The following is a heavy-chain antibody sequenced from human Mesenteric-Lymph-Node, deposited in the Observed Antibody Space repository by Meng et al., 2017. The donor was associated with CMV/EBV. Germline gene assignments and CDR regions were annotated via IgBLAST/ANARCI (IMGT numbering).Heavy chain of an antibody. CDR1: GFTVSSNY. Sequence: ESLKISCAASGFTVSSNYMSWVRQAPGKGLEWIGEINHSGSTNYNPSLKSRVTISVDTSKNQFSLKLSSVTAADTAVYYCACIAARRKYSNWGQGTLVTVSS. CDR2: INHSGST. CDR3: ACIAARRKYSN. D-gene: IGHD6-6*01. J-gene: IGHJ4*02. V-gene: IGHV4-34*08.